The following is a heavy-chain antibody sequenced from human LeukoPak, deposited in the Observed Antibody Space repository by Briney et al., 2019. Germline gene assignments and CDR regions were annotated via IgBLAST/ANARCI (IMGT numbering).Heavy chain of an antibody. D-gene: IGHD2-15*01. CDR3: ARDFSSSYCSGGSCYSGDY. CDR2: INPNSGGT. V-gene: IGHV1-2*06. J-gene: IGHJ4*02. Sequence: ASVKVSCKASGYTFTGYYMHWVRQAPGQGLEWMGRINPNSGGTNYAQKFQGRVTMTRDTSISTAYMELSRLRSDDTAVYYCARDFSSSYCSGGSCYSGDYWGRGTLVTVSS. CDR1: GYTFTGYY.